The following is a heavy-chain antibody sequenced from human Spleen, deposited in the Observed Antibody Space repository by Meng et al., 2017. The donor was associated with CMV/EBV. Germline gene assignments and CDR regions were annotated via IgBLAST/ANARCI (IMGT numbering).Heavy chain of an antibody. CDR1: GGSISSGGYY. V-gene: IGHV4-31*03. Sequence: SETLSLTCTVSGGSISSGGYYWSWIRQHPGKGLEWIGYIYYSGSTYYSPSLKSRVTISVDTSKNQFSLKLRSVTAADTAVYYCASAPRMTIFGVVIPYFDYWGQGTLVTVSS. CDR3: ASAPRMTIFGVVIPYFDY. CDR2: IYYSGST. J-gene: IGHJ4*02. D-gene: IGHD3-3*01.